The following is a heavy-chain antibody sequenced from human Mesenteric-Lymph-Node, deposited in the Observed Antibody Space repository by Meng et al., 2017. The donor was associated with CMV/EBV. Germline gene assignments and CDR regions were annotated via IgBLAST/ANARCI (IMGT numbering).Heavy chain of an antibody. CDR3: ARDRWLYGASAHFDY. J-gene: IGHJ4*02. CDR2: ISSSSSYI. D-gene: IGHD4/OR15-4a*01. Sequence: GESLKISCAASGFTFSSYSMNWVRQAPGKGLEWGSSISSSSSYIYYADSVKGRFTISRDNAKNSLYLQMNSRRAEDTAVYYCARDRWLYGASAHFDYWGQGTLVTVSS. CDR1: GFTFSSYS. V-gene: IGHV3-21*01.